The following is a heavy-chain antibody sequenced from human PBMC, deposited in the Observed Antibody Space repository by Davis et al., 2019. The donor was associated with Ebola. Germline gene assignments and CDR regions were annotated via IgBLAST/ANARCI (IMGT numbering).Heavy chain of an antibody. CDR3: ARVRWIQLWLLDY. J-gene: IGHJ4*02. D-gene: IGHD5-18*01. CDR2: ISAYNGNI. Sequence: ASVKVSCKASGYIFTTSDISWVRQAPGQGLECMGWISAYNGNIHYAQKFQGRVTMTTDTSTSTAYMELRSLRSDDTAVYYCARVRWIQLWLLDYWGQGTLVTVSS. V-gene: IGHV1-18*01. CDR1: GYIFTTSD.